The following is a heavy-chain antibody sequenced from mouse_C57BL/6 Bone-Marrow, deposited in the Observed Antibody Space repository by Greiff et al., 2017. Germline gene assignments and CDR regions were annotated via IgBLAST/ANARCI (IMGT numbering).Heavy chain of an antibody. CDR3: AKGIYLYAMDY. Sequence: VKLQQPGAELVRPGSSVKLSCKASGYTFTSYWMHWVKQRPIQGLEWIGNIDPSDSETHYNQKFKDKATLTVDKSSSTAYMQLSSLTSEDSAVYYCAKGIYLYAMDYWGQGTSVTVSS. CDR2: IDPSDSET. J-gene: IGHJ4*01. CDR1: GYTFTSYW. V-gene: IGHV1-52*01. D-gene: IGHD5-5*01.